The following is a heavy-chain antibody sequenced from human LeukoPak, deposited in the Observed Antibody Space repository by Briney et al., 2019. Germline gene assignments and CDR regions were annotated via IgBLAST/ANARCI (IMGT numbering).Heavy chain of an antibody. CDR3: ARDRIQAPAAIDY. V-gene: IGHV4-30-2*01. D-gene: IGHD2-2*01. CDR2: MSHSGNT. CDR1: GDSISNGGYY. J-gene: IGHJ4*02. Sequence: SETLSLTCSVSGDSISNGGYYWGWLRQPPGKGLEWIGYMSHSGNTYYNPSLTSRVIISGDRYKNQFTLKLASVTVADTAVYFCARDRIQAPAAIDYWGQGALVTVSS.